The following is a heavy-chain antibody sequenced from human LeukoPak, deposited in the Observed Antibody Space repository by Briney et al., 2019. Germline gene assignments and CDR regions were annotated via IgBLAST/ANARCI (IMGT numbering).Heavy chain of an antibody. V-gene: IGHV3-23*01. D-gene: IGHD3-16*01. CDR2: LRGDGET. J-gene: IGHJ4*02. Sequence: GGSLRLSCAASGFTFSNCAMSWVRRAPAGGLEWVSSLRGDGETFYADSVKGRFTLSRDHLRNTVYLQLNNLRLDDTAVYYCAKASWVSSADAVLWGQGTLVTVSS. CDR3: AKASWVSSADAVL. CDR1: GFTFSNCA.